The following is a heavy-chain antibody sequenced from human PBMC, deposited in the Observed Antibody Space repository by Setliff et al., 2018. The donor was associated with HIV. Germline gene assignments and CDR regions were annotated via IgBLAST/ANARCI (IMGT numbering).Heavy chain of an antibody. Sequence: PSETLSLTCTVSGGSISNYYWSWLRQPPGKGLEWIGYIYTSGTTNYNPSLKSRVTISVDTSKNQFSLKLNSVTAADTAVYYCARGFLNWLGFEQEYYGMDVWGQGTTVTVSS. J-gene: IGHJ6*02. CDR3: ARGFLNWLGFEQEYYGMDV. CDR2: IYTSGTT. V-gene: IGHV4-4*09. CDR1: GGSISNYY. D-gene: IGHD3-3*01.